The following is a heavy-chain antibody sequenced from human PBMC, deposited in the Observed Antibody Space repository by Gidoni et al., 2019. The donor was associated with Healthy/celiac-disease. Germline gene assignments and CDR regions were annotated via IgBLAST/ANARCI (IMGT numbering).Heavy chain of an antibody. Sequence: QVQLVQSGAEVKKPGSSVKVSCKASGGHFSSYAISWVRQAPGQGLEWMGRIIPILGIANYAQKFQGRVTITADKSTSTAYMELSSLRSEDTAVYYCARVGSAMVEYFDYWGQGTLVTVSS. CDR1: GGHFSSYA. V-gene: IGHV1-69*04. CDR2: IIPILGIA. J-gene: IGHJ4*02. D-gene: IGHD2-2*01. CDR3: ARVGSAMVEYFDY.